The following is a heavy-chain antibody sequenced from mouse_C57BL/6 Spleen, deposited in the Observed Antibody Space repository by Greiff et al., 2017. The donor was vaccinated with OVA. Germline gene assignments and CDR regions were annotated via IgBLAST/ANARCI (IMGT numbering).Heavy chain of an antibody. CDR2: INPNNGGT. CDR3: ARGSIYDGGPFAY. CDR1: GYTFTDYY. D-gene: IGHD2-3*01. Sequence: EVKLMESGPELVKPGASVKISCKASGYTFTDYYMNWVKQSHGKSLEWIGDINPNNGGTSYNQKFKGKATLTVDKSSSTAYMELRSLTSEDSAVYYCARGSIYDGGPFAYWGQGTLVTVSA. J-gene: IGHJ3*01. V-gene: IGHV1-26*01.